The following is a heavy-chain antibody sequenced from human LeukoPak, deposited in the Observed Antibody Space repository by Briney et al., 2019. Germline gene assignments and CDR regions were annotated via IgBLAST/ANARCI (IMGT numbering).Heavy chain of an antibody. Sequence: GGSLRLSCTASGLTVSRNYMSWVRQAPGKGLEWVSVIYSGGDTYYADSVKGRFTISRDISENTLYLQMDNLRAEDTAFYYCARSPPASPSDYWGQGTLVTVSS. CDR3: ARSPPASPSDY. CDR2: IYSGGDT. V-gene: IGHV3-53*01. D-gene: IGHD2-2*01. CDR1: GLTVSRNY. J-gene: IGHJ4*02.